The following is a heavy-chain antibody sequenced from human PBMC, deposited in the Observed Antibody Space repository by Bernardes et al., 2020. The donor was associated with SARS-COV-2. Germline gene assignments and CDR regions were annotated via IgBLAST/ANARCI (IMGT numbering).Heavy chain of an antibody. CDR3: ARDLVAGYYYGMDV. CDR1: GFTFSSYS. CDR2: ISISSSYI. Sequence: GGSLRLSCAASGFTFSSYSMNWVRQAPGKGLEWVSSISISSSYIYYADSVKGRFTISRDNAKSSLSLQMNSLRAEDTAVYYCARDLVAGYYYGMDVWGQGPRSPSP. D-gene: IGHD6-19*01. V-gene: IGHV3-21*01. J-gene: IGHJ6*02.